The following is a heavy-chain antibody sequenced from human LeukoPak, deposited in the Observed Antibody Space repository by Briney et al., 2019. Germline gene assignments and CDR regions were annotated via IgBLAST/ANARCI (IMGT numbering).Heavy chain of an antibody. D-gene: IGHD3-10*01. Sequence: PGGSLRLSCAASGFTLSSYAMSWVRQAPGKGLEWVSAISGSGGSTYYADSVKGRFTISRDNSKNTLYLQMNSLRAEDTAVYYGAKGWDQTYYYGSGSYSNFDYWGQGTLVTVSS. J-gene: IGHJ4*02. CDR1: GFTLSSYA. CDR2: ISGSGGST. CDR3: AKGWDQTYYYGSGSYSNFDY. V-gene: IGHV3-23*01.